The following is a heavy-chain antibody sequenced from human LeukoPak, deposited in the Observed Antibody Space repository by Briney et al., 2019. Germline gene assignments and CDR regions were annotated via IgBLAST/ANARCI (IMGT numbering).Heavy chain of an antibody. CDR2: ISGGGGIT. D-gene: IGHD6-19*01. V-gene: IGHV3-23*01. J-gene: IGHJ4*02. Sequence: PGGSLRLSCAASGFTFSSYAMSWVRQAPGKGLEWVSVISGGGGITYYVDSVKGRFTISRDNAKNTLYLLMHSLSAEDTAVFYCAKTMTAGYSSGPSDYWGQGTLVTVSS. CDR1: GFTFSSYA. CDR3: AKTMTAGYSSGPSDY.